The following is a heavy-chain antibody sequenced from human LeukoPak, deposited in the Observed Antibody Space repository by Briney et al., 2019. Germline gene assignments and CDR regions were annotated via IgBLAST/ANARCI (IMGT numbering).Heavy chain of an antibody. CDR2: MYYSGST. CDR1: GGSISSYY. CDR3: ARGDNYGLTYFFDY. Sequence: PSETLSLTCTVSGGSISSYYWSWIRQPPGKGLEWIGYMYYSGSTNYNPSLKSRVTISVDTSKSQFSLKLTSVNAADTAVYYCARGDNYGLTYFFDYWGQGTLVTVSS. D-gene: IGHD5-24*01. V-gene: IGHV4-59*01. J-gene: IGHJ4*02.